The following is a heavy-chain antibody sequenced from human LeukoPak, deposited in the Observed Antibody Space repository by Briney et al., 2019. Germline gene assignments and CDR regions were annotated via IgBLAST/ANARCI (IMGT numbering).Heavy chain of an antibody. CDR3: GRGSHDDPDYFEY. D-gene: IGHD3-16*01. CDR2: INHSGST. J-gene: IGHJ4*02. CDR1: GGSFSGYY. V-gene: IGHV4-34*01. Sequence: PSETLSLTCAVYGGSFSGYYWSWIRQPPGKGLEWIGEINHSGSTNYNPSLKSRVTISVDTSKNQFSLKLSSVTAADTAVYYCGRGSHDDPDYFEYWGQGTLVTVSS.